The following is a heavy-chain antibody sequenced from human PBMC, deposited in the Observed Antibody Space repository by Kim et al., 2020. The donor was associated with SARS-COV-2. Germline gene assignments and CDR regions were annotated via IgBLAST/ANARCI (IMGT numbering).Heavy chain of an antibody. Sequence: GGSLRLSCATSGISLTNGWMTWVRQAPGKGLEWVGRLRSKTDGGPTDYAAPVKGRFFISRHDSKDTIYLQMTSLKTEDTGIYYCTTYTSGYCRYWGQGTLVTVSS. CDR3: TTYTSGYCRY. D-gene: IGHD6-19*01. J-gene: IGHJ4*02. CDR2: LRSKTDGGPT. CDR1: GISLTNGW. V-gene: IGHV3-15*01.